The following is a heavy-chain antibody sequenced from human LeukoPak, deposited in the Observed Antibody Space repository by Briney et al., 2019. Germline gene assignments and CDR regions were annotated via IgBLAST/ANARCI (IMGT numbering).Heavy chain of an antibody. J-gene: IGHJ3*02. CDR2: IIPILGIA. CDR1: GGTFSSDA. Sequence: SVKVSCKASGGTFSSDAISWVRQAPGQGLEWMGRIIPILGIANYAQKFQGRVTITADKSTSTAYMELSSLRSEDTAVYYCARYYYGSGSYKSDAFDIWGQGTMVTVSS. V-gene: IGHV1-69*04. D-gene: IGHD3-10*01. CDR3: ARYYYGSGSYKSDAFDI.